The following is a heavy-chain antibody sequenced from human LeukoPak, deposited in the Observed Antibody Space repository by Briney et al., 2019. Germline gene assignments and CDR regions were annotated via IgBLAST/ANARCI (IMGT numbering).Heavy chain of an antibody. CDR1: GFTFSTYW. J-gene: IGHJ4*02. D-gene: IGHD5-12*01. V-gene: IGHV3-7*05. CDR3: ARDAGDSGYDLFDY. CDR2: IKKDGREQ. Sequence: GGSLRPSCAASGFTFSTYWMTWVRQAPGKGLEWVANIKKDGREQNYVDSVKGRFTISRDNAKNSLYLQMNSLRAEDTAVYYCARDAGDSGYDLFDYWGQGTLVTVSS.